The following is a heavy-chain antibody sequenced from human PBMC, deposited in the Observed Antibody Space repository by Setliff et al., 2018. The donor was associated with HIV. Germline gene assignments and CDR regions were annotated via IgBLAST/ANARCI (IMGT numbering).Heavy chain of an antibody. J-gene: IGHJ4*02. CDR1: GGSINSTSYY. CDR2: IYHTGST. V-gene: IGHV4-39*02. D-gene: IGHD5-18*01. CDR3: ARDKGYNSFDY. Sequence: SETLSLTCTVSGGSINSTSYYWGWIRQPPGNGLEWIGSIYHTGSTYYKPSPKSRVTISVDTSKNHFSLKLRSVTAADAAVYYCARDKGYNSFDYWGQGTLVTVSS.